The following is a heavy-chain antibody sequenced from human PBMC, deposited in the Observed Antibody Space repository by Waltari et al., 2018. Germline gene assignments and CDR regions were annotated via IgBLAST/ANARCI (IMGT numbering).Heavy chain of an antibody. CDR2: IIPIFGTA. CDR3: ARESVAGHFDY. Sequence: QVQLVQSGAEVKKPGSSAKVSCKASGGTFSSYAHRGGRQAPGQGLEWRGGIIPIFGTANYAQKFQSRVTITADESTITAYMELSSLRAEDTAVYYCARESVAGHFDYWGQGTLVTVSS. V-gene: IGHV1-69*01. J-gene: IGHJ4*02. CDR1: GGTFSSYA. D-gene: IGHD6-19*01.